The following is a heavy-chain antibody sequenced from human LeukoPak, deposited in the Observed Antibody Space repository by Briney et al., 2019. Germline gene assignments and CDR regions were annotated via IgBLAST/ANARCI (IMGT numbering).Heavy chain of an antibody. Sequence: PGGSLRLSCAASGFTFSSYSIHWVRQAPGKGLEWVSSISSSSSYIYYADSVKGRFTISRDNAKNSLYLQMNSLRAEDTAVYYCARDYGAYGRFLEWLPHYFDYWGQGTLVTVSS. J-gene: IGHJ4*02. D-gene: IGHD3-3*01. CDR2: ISSSSSYI. V-gene: IGHV3-21*01. CDR1: GFTFSSYS. CDR3: ARDYGAYGRFLEWLPHYFDY.